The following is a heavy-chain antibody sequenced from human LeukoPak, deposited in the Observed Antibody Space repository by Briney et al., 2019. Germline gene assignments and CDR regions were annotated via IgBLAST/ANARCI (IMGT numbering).Heavy chain of an antibody. CDR1: GFPFGPYA. D-gene: IGHD3-10*01. CDR3: ARDPYNTILYRLAH. Sequence: GGSPGLSWGGSGFPFGPYAMRWGPPAPGVGLEGVSSISADGQVTYYADSVEGRFTVSRDNSKSTLYLQLNSLRAEDTATYYCARDPYNTILYRLAHWGQGTLVTVSS. J-gene: IGHJ4*02. V-gene: IGHV3-23*01. CDR2: ISADGQVT.